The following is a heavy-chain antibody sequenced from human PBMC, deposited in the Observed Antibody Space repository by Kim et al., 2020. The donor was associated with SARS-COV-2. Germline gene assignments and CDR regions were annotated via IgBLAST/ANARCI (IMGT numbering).Heavy chain of an antibody. CDR1: GFTFDDYT. V-gene: IGHV3-43*01. CDR2: ISWDGCST. CDR3: AKASEAVVTASWFDP. Sequence: GGSLRLSCAASGFTFDDYTMHWVRQAPGKGLEWVSLISWDGCSTYYADSVKGRFTISRDNSKNSLYLQMNSLRTEDTALYYCAKASEAVVTASWFDPWGQGTLVTASS. J-gene: IGHJ5*02. D-gene: IGHD2-21*02.